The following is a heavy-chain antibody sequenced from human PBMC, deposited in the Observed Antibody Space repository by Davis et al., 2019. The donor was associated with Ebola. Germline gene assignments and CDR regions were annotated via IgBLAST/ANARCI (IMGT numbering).Heavy chain of an antibody. V-gene: IGHV3-9*01. CDR3: AKDNDTTLDAFYI. CDR1: TFTLDTYA. Sequence: PAGSLSLSCALSTFTLDTYAMHRLRPAPGTGLEWVSGIHWNRGSIGYADSVKGRFNISRDNAKNSLYLQMNSLSAEDTALYDCAKDNDTTLDAFYIWGQGTMVTVS. CDR2: IHWNRGSI. J-gene: IGHJ3*02. D-gene: IGHD1-1*01.